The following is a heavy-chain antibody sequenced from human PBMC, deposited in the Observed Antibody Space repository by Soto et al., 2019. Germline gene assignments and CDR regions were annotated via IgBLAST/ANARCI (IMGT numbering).Heavy chain of an antibody. CDR1: GYTFTSYG. CDR2: ISAYNGNT. CDR3: ARDVEEGYYDSSGYPDY. Sequence: QVQLVQSGAEVKKPGASVKVSCKASGYTFTSYGISWVRQAPGQGLEWMGWISAYNGNTNYAQKLQGRVTMTTDTSXSXVYMELRSLRSDDTAVYYCARDVEEGYYDSSGYPDYWGQGTLVTVSS. J-gene: IGHJ4*02. D-gene: IGHD3-22*01. V-gene: IGHV1-18*01.